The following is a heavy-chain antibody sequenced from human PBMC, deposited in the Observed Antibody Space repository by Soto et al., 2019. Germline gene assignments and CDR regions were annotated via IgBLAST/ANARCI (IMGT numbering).Heavy chain of an antibody. J-gene: IGHJ5*02. CDR1: GGSISSHY. Sequence: SETLSLTCTVSGGSISSHYWNWIRQPPGKGLEWIGFVYYSGSTNYNPSLQSRVTILVDRSKNQFSLKLSSVTAADTAVYYCARDLRIAAAGTFRNKHWFDRWGQGTLVTVPS. CDR3: ARDLRIAAAGTFRNKHWFDR. V-gene: IGHV4-59*11. CDR2: VYYSGST. D-gene: IGHD6-13*01.